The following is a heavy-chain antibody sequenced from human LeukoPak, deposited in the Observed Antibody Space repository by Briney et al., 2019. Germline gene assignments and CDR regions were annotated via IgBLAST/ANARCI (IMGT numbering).Heavy chain of an antibody. CDR1: GFPFSDYY. D-gene: IGHD2-2*01. J-gene: IGHJ1*01. Sequence: GGSLRLPCAASGFPFSDYYTSWIPQAPRKGLEWVSYISSSGSIIDYADSVKGRFTIPRQNPKNSLYLQMNIQRDDDTAVYYCTSPPLGYCSTTSCPQYFQQWGQSTLVTVSS. CDR3: TSPPLGYCSTTSCPQYFQQ. CDR2: ISSSGSII. V-gene: IGHV3-11*01.